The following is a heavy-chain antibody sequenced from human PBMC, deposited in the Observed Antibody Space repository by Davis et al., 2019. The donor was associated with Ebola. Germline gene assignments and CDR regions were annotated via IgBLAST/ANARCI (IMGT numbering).Heavy chain of an antibody. CDR3: VRDNDFWSFDW. D-gene: IGHD3-3*01. CDR1: GFSISNSD. Sequence: PGGSLRLSCEASGFSISNSDMNWVRQAPGKGLEWVSNINYAGSSTSYADSVKGRFSLSRDNSKSTLYLQMNSLRAEDTAVYYCVRDNDFWSFDWWGQGTLVTVSS. V-gene: IGHV3-23*01. CDR2: INYAGSST. J-gene: IGHJ4*02.